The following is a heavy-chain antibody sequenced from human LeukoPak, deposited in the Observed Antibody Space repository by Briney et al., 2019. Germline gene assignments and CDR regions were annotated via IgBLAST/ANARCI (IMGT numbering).Heavy chain of an antibody. CDR1: GFTFSSYR. Sequence: GGSLRLSCAASGFTFSSYRMKWVRQAPGKGLEWVSSISSSSSYIYYADSVKGRFTISRDNGKNSLYLQMNSLRAEDTAVYHCARDKEGIAAAANYWGQGTLVTVSS. CDR3: ARDKEGIAAAANY. J-gene: IGHJ4*02. V-gene: IGHV3-21*01. D-gene: IGHD6-13*01. CDR2: ISSSSSYI.